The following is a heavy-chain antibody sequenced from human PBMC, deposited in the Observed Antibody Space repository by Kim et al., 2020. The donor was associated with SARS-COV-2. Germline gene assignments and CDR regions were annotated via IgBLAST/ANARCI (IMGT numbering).Heavy chain of an antibody. CDR3: ARAQMYNSRLSEIDY. V-gene: IGHV3-30*01. Sequence: GKGRFTISRDHSKPTMYLQMNSLGVEDTAVYYCARAQMYNSRLSEIDYWGQGTLVTVSS. J-gene: IGHJ4*02. D-gene: IGHD6-13*01.